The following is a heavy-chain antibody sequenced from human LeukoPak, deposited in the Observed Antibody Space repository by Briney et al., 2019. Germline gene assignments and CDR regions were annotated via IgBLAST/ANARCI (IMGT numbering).Heavy chain of an antibody. CDR1: GFTFSPLG. D-gene: IGHD6-13*01. Sequence: GGSLRLSCAASGFTFSPLGMNWVRKAPRRGLEWVSYISSGSSTTYYADSVKGRFTISRDNAKNSLYLQVNSLRDEDTAVYYCASEGIAAAADIWGQGTMVTVSS. CDR2: ISSGSSTT. J-gene: IGHJ3*02. CDR3: ASEGIAAAADI. V-gene: IGHV3-48*02.